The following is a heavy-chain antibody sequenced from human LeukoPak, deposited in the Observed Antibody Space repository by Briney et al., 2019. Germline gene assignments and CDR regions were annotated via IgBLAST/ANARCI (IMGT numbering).Heavy chain of an antibody. CDR2: IKQDGSEK. CDR3: AREGDISVITYAY. J-gene: IGHJ4*02. D-gene: IGHD5-12*01. CDR1: GFTFSSFW. V-gene: IGHV3-7*01. Sequence: GGSLRLSCAASGFTFSSFWMNWLRQAPGKGLEWVANIKQDGSEKYYADSVKGRFTISRDNTKNSLFLQMNSLRAEDTAVYYCAREGDISVITYAYWGQGTLFTVSS.